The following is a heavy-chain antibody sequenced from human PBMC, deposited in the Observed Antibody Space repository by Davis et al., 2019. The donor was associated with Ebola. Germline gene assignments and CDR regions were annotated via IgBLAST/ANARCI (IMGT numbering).Heavy chain of an antibody. J-gene: IGHJ5*02. Sequence: SETLSLTCTVSGGSISSYYWSWIRQPPGKGLEWIGYIYYSGSPNYNPSLKSRVTISVDTSKNQFSLKLSSVTAADTAVYYCARDLRAYYYGSGSYLNWFDPWGQGTLVTVSS. D-gene: IGHD3-10*01. V-gene: IGHV4-59*01. CDR3: ARDLRAYYYGSGSYLNWFDP. CDR2: IYYSGSP. CDR1: GGSISSYY.